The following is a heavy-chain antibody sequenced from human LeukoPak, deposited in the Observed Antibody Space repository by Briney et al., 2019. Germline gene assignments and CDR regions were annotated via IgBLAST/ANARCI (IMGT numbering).Heavy chain of an antibody. Sequence: GKSLKISCKGSGYSFTRYYIGWVRQMTGKGLEWMGIIYPGDSDTRYSPSFQGQVTISADKSISTAYLQWSSLKASDTAMYYCARYRYCSGGNCYGPDYWGQGTLVTVSS. V-gene: IGHV5-51*01. CDR3: ARYRYCSGGNCYGPDY. CDR1: GYSFTRYY. CDR2: IYPGDSDT. J-gene: IGHJ4*02. D-gene: IGHD2-15*01.